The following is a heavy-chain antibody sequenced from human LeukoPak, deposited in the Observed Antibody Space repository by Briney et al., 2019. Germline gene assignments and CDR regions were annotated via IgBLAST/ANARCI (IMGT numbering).Heavy chain of an antibody. D-gene: IGHD2-21*02. V-gene: IGHV4-4*02. Sequence: SETLSLTCAVSGGSISSGYWWSWVRQPPGKGLEWIGEVYHSGSTKYYPSLKSRVTISIEKSKNQFSLKLSAVTAADTAVYYCAGAYCGGDCYSGRAFDIWGQGTMVTVSS. CDR2: VYHSGST. CDR1: GGSISSGYW. CDR3: AGAYCGGDCYSGRAFDI. J-gene: IGHJ3*02.